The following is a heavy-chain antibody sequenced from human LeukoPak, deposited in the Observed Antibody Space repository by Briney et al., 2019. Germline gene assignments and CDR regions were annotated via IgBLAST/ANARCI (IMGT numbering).Heavy chain of an antibody. CDR2: IWYDGTNK. V-gene: IGHV3-33*01. CDR3: ARRDGYDFDY. D-gene: IGHD5-24*01. J-gene: IGHJ4*02. CDR1: GFTFSSYG. Sequence: GRSLRLSCAASGFTFSSYGMHWVRQAPGKGLEWVAVIWYDGTNKYYADSVKGRFTISRGNSKNTLYLQMNSLSAEDTAVYYCARRDGYDFDYWGQGTLVTVSS.